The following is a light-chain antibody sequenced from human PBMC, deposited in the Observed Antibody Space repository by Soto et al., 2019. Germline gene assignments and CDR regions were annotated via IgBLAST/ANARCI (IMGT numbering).Light chain of an antibody. CDR1: QSIGKH. J-gene: IGKJ5*01. CDR2: GAS. Sequence: QSPSFLSASVGDRVTITCRASQSIGKHLNWYQQKPGKAPKFLIYGASTLQSGVPSRFTGSGSGTDFTLTVNSLQAEDFATYYCQQSYTSPTTFGQGTRLEIK. V-gene: IGKV1-39*01. CDR3: QQSYTSPTT.